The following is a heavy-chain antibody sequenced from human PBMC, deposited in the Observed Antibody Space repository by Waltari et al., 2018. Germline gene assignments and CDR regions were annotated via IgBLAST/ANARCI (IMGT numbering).Heavy chain of an antibody. Sequence: EVQLVESGGGLVQPGGSLRLSCAASGFTFSSYWMSWVRQAPGTGLEWVANIKQDGSEKYYVDSVKGRFTISRDNAKNSLYLQMNSLRAEDTAVYYCASLGDYYDSSGPKGWFDPWGQGTLVTVSS. D-gene: IGHD3-22*01. V-gene: IGHV3-7*01. CDR3: ASLGDYYDSSGPKGWFDP. CDR2: IKQDGSEK. CDR1: GFTFSSYW. J-gene: IGHJ5*02.